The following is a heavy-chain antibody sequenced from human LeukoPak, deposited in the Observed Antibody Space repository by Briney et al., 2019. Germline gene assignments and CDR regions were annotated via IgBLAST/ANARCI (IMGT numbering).Heavy chain of an antibody. Sequence: PSETLPLTCAVYGGPFSGYYWSWIRQPPGKGLEWIGEINHSGSTNYNPSLKSRVTISVDTSKNQFSLKLSSVTAADTAVYYCASGGYYDSSGYSGWGQGTLVTVSS. D-gene: IGHD3-22*01. V-gene: IGHV4-34*01. CDR1: GGPFSGYY. CDR3: ASGGYYDSSGYSG. J-gene: IGHJ4*02. CDR2: INHSGST.